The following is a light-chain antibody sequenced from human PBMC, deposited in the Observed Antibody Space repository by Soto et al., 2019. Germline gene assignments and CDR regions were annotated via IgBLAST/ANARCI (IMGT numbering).Light chain of an antibody. CDR1: YSNIGNNY. CDR3: GTWDSSLSAWV. Sequence: QSVLTQPPSVSAAPGQKVTISCSGSYSNIGNNYVSWYLQVPGTAPKLLIFDNNDRPSGIPERFPGSKSGTSATLGITGLQTADEADYYCGTWDSSLSAWVFGGGTKLTVL. CDR2: DNN. V-gene: IGLV1-51*01. J-gene: IGLJ3*02.